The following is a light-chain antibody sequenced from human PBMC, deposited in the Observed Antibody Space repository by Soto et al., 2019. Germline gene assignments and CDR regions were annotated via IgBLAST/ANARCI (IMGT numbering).Light chain of an antibody. CDR1: SSDVGSYNL. Sequence: QSVLTQPASVSGSPGQSITISCTGTSSDVGSYNLVSWYQQHPGKAPKLMIYEVSKRPSGVFNRFSGSKSGNTASLTISGLQAEDEADYYCCSYAGSSTYVFGTGTKVT. CDR3: CSYAGSSTYV. V-gene: IGLV2-23*02. CDR2: EVS. J-gene: IGLJ1*01.